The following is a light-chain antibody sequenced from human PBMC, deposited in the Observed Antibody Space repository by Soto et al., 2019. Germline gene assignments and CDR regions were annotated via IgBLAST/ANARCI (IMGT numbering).Light chain of an antibody. V-gene: IGKV1-5*01. CDR3: QQYESYSPWT. J-gene: IGKJ1*01. CDR1: QSIHIW. Sequence: DIQMTQSPSTLSASVGDRVTITCRASQSIHIWLAWYQQKPGKAPQLLISDASNLQSGVPSRYSGSGSGTEFTLTISNLQPDDFATYYCQQYESYSPWTFGQGTKVDIK. CDR2: DAS.